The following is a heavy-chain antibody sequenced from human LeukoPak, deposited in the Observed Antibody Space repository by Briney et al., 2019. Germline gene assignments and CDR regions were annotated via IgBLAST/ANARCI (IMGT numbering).Heavy chain of an antibody. V-gene: IGHV1-69*06. D-gene: IGHD2-2*01. CDR3: ASGRTDIVVVPATLRNYYFDY. CDR2: IMPISGTA. CDR1: GYIFTSYS. J-gene: IGHJ4*02. Sequence: SVKVSCKASGYIFTSYSMHWVRRAPGQGLEWMGGIMPISGTANYAQKFQGRVTITADKPTNTAYMELSSLRSEDTAVYYCASGRTDIVVVPATLRNYYFDYWGQGTLVTVSS.